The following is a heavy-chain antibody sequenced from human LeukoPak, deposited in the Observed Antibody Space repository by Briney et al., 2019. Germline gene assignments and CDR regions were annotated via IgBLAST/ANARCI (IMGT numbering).Heavy chain of an antibody. D-gene: IGHD1-1*01. J-gene: IGHJ6*03. Sequence: KASETLSLTCIVSGGSISTYYWSWIRQPAGKGLEWIGRVYSSGSTNYSPSLKSRVTMSVDTSKNQFSLRLRSVTAADTAVYFCARGRVSSSTWYSTYYYYFYMDVWGKGTTVTVSS. CDR1: GGSISTYY. CDR3: ARGRVSSSTWYSTYYYYFYMDV. CDR2: VYSSGST. V-gene: IGHV4-4*07.